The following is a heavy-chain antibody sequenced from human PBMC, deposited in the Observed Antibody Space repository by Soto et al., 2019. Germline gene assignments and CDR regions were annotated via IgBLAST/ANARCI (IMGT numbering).Heavy chain of an antibody. Sequence: PGWSLRLSCAASGFTFSSYAMSWFRQAPENGLEWVSAISGSGGSTYYADSVKGRFTISRDNSKNTLYLQMNSLRAEDTAVYYFSKDRDYYDSSGYYLFDYWGQGTLVTVSS. CDR2: ISGSGGST. J-gene: IGHJ4*02. CDR1: GFTFSSYA. D-gene: IGHD3-22*01. V-gene: IGHV3-23*01. CDR3: SKDRDYYDSSGYYLFDY.